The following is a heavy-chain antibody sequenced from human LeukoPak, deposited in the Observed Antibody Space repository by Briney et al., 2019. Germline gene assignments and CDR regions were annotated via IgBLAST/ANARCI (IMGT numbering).Heavy chain of an antibody. CDR3: ARGKDWYFDY. CDR1: GCTFSPYG. CDR2: IWDDGNNK. D-gene: IGHD3/OR15-3a*01. J-gene: IGHJ4*02. V-gene: IGHV3-33*01. Sequence: HGGSLSLSCVPSGCTFSPYGMHWVRQAPGQGLEWVAVIWDDGNNKYYPDSVKDRFTISRDNSKNTLYLQMNSLRAEDTAVYYCARGKDWYFDYWGQGTLVSVSS.